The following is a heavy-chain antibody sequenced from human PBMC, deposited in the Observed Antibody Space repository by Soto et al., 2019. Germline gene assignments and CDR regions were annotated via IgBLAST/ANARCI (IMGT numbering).Heavy chain of an antibody. CDR2: ISYDGSNK. D-gene: IGHD3-10*01. V-gene: IGHV3-30*18. CDR3: AKDLRLLPTPGSGSYYLGHYYYMDV. Sequence: GGSLRLSCAASGFTFSSYGMHWVRQAPGKGLEWVAVISYDGSNKYYADSVKGRFTISRDNSKNTLYLQMNSLRAEDTAVYYCAKDLRLLPTPGSGSYYLGHYYYMDVWGKGTTVTVSS. J-gene: IGHJ6*03. CDR1: GFTFSSYG.